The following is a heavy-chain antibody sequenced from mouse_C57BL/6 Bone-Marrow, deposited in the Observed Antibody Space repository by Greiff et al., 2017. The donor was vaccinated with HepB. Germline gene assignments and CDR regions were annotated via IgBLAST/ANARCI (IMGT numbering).Heavy chain of an antibody. D-gene: IGHD2-3*01. CDR3: ARGGWLLSYFDY. V-gene: IGHV1-42*01. CDR2: INPSTGGT. J-gene: IGHJ2*01. Sequence: EVQLQQSGPELVKPGASVKISCKASGYSFTGYYMNWVKQSPEKSLEWIGEINPSTGGTTYNQKFKAKATLTVDKSSSTAYMQLKSLTSEDSAVYYCARGGWLLSYFDYWGQGTTLTVSS. CDR1: GYSFTGYY.